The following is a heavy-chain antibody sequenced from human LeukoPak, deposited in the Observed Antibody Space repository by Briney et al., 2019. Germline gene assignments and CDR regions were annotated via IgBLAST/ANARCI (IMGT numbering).Heavy chain of an antibody. Sequence: GGSLRLSCAASGFTFSSYAMHWVRQAPGKGLEWVALISYDGSNEYYVDSVKGRFTISRDNSKSTLYLQLNSLRAEDTAVYYCAKDVQKYGNYGHYFDYWGLGTLVTVSS. J-gene: IGHJ4*02. CDR2: ISYDGSNE. D-gene: IGHD4-11*01. V-gene: IGHV3-30*18. CDR3: AKDVQKYGNYGHYFDY. CDR1: GFTFSSYA.